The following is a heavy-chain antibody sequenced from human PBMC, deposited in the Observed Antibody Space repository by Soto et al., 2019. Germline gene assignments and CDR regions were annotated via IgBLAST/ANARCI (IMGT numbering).Heavy chain of an antibody. J-gene: IGHJ6*02. CDR3: ARTRIVGPYYYYYGMDV. CDR2: IIPIFGTA. CDR1: GGTFSSYA. Sequence: QVQLVQSGAEVKKPGSSVKVSCKASGGTFSSYAISWVRQAPGQGLEWMGGIIPIFGTANYAQKFQGRVTITADESTSTAYMELRSLRSEDTAVYYCARTRIVGPYYYYYGMDVWGQGTTVTVSS. V-gene: IGHV1-69*01. D-gene: IGHD1-26*01.